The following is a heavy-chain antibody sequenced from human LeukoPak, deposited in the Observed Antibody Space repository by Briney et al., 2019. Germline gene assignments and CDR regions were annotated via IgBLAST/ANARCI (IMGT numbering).Heavy chain of an antibody. V-gene: IGHV3-23*01. D-gene: IGHD3-9*01. J-gene: IGHJ4*02. CDR3: ATWQWLARYLGY. CDR1: GLTFTNYA. CDR2: VSGSGTGT. Sequence: GGSLRLSCAASGLTFTNYAMSWVRQAPGKGLEGVSGVSGSGTGTYYADSVQGRFTISRDNSKNMLFLQMNSLRAEDTAIYYCATWQWLARYLGYWSQGTPVTVST.